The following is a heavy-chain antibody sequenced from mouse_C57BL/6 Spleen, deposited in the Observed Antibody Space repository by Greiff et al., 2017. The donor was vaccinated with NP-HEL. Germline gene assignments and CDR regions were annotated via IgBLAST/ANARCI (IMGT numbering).Heavy chain of an antibody. D-gene: IGHD1-1*01. CDR3: ARTGSNPYYARDY. V-gene: IGHV1-55*01. J-gene: IGHJ4*01. CDR1: GYTFTSYW. CDR2: IYPGSGST. Sequence: VQLQQSGAELVKPGASVKMSCKASGYTFTSYWITWVKQRPGQGLEWIGDIYPGSGSTNYNEKFKSKATLTVDTSSSTAYMQLSSLTSEDSAVYYCARTGSNPYYARDYWGQGTSVTVSS.